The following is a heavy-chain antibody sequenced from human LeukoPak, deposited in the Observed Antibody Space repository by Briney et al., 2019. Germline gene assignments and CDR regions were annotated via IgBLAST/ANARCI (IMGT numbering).Heavy chain of an antibody. V-gene: IGHV4-59*01. Sequence: SETLSLTCTVSGGSISSYYWSWIRQPPGKGLEWIGYIYYSGSTNYNPSLKSRVTISVDTSKNQFSLKLSSVTAADTAVYYCAGGARWLQLDAFDIWGQGTMVTVSS. CDR3: AGGARWLQLDAFDI. D-gene: IGHD5-24*01. J-gene: IGHJ3*02. CDR1: GGSISSYY. CDR2: IYYSGST.